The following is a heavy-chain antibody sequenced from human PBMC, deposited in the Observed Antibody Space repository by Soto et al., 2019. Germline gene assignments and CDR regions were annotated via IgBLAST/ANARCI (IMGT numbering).Heavy chain of an antibody. CDR3: AKEQTHSQADTSSIFVY. CDR1: GFTFSNYP. J-gene: IGHJ4*02. D-gene: IGHD2-2*01. Sequence: EVQLLESGGGFVEPGWSLRLSCAASGFTFSNYPMTWVRQAPGKGLEWVSSTSGSGGSTYYADSVKGRFTISRDNSKNTLYLQMNSLRAEDTAVYYCAKEQTHSQADTSSIFVYWGQGTLVTVSS. V-gene: IGHV3-23*01. CDR2: TSGSGGST.